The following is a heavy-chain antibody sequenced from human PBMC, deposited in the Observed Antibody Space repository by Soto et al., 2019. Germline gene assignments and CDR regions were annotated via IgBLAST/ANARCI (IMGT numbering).Heavy chain of an antibody. D-gene: IGHD6-6*01. V-gene: IGHV3-74*01. CDR2: INTDGSDT. Sequence: PGGSLRLSCAASGFTFSSDWMHWVRQAPGKGLVWVSRINTDGSDTSYADSVKGRFTISRDNAKNMLYLQMNSLRAEDTAVYYGTRDRPGPQHYFDYWGQGNMVTVSS. CDR3: TRDRPGPQHYFDY. J-gene: IGHJ4*02. CDR1: GFTFSSDW.